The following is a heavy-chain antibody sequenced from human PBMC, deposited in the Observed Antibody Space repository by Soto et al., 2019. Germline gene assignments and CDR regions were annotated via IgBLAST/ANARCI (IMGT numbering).Heavy chain of an antibody. Sequence: GGSLRLSCAASGFGFSTYTMNWVRQAPGKALEWISWISSSGGAISYADSVKGRFTMSRDNAQQSLYLQMNSLRDEDTAVYYCARVKFTYYYGMDVWGQGTTVTVSS. CDR3: ARVKFTYYYGMDV. J-gene: IGHJ6*02. V-gene: IGHV3-48*02. CDR1: GFGFSTYT. CDR2: ISSSGGAI.